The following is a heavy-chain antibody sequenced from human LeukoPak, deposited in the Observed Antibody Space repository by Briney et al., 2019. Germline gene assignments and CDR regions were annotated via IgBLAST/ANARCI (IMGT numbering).Heavy chain of an antibody. Sequence: SETPSLTCTVSGGSISSYYWSWIRQPPGKGLEWIGYIYYSGSTNYNPSLKSRVTISVDTSKNQFSLKLSSVTAADTAVYYCARGVYIAAAQYAYWGQGTLVTVSS. V-gene: IGHV4-59*08. CDR2: IYYSGST. D-gene: IGHD6-13*01. J-gene: IGHJ4*02. CDR3: ARGVYIAAAQYAY. CDR1: GGSISSYY.